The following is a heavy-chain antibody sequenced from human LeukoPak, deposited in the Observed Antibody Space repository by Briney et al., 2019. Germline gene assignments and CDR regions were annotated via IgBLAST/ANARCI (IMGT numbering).Heavy chain of an antibody. CDR2: IYYSGST. CDR3: ASVGARVGIVDY. D-gene: IGHD6-13*01. V-gene: IGHV4-39*01. Sequence: PSETLSLTCTVSGGSISSSSYYWGWIRQPPGKGLEWIGSIYYSGSTYYNPSLKSRVTISVDTSKNQFSLKLSSVTAADTAVYYCASVGARVGIVDYWGQGTLVTVSS. J-gene: IGHJ4*02. CDR1: GGSISSSSYY.